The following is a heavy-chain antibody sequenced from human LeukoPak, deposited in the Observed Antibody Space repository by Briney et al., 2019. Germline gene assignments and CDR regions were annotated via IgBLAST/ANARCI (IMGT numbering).Heavy chain of an antibody. CDR2: IYHSGST. CDR1: GGSLSSGGYS. J-gene: IGHJ5*02. D-gene: IGHD3-16*01. CDR3: AREGGGFDP. V-gene: IGHV4-30-2*01. Sequence: PSETLTLTCAVSGGSLSSGGYSWSWIRQPPGTGLEWIGYIYHSGSTYYNPSLKSRVTISVDRSKNQFSLKLSSVTAADTAVYYCAREGGGFDPWGQGTLVTVSS.